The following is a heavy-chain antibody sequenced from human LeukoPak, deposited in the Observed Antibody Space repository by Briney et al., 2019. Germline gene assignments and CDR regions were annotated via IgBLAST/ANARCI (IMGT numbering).Heavy chain of an antibody. CDR2: INPSGGST. Sequence: GASVKVSCKASGYTFTSYYMHWVRQAPGQGLEWMGIINPSGGSTSYAQKFQGRVTMTRDTSTSTAYMELSSLRSEDTAVYYCAGAGMATTTPFDYWGQGTLVTVSS. CDR3: AGAGMATTTPFDY. D-gene: IGHD5-24*01. CDR1: GYTFTSYY. V-gene: IGHV1-46*01. J-gene: IGHJ4*02.